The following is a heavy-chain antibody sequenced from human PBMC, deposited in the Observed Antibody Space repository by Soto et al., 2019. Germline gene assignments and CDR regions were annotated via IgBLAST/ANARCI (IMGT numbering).Heavy chain of an antibody. V-gene: IGHV3-11*01. CDR2: ISSSGSTI. CDR1: GFTFSDYY. D-gene: IGHD3-3*02. Sequence: QVQLVESGGGLVKPGGSLRLSCAASGFTFSDYYMSWIRQAPGQGLEWVSYISSSGSTIYYADSVKGRFTSSRDNAKNSLYLPMNSLRAEDTAVYYCDSHPHAPRSFLWYFDYWGQGTLVTVSS. CDR3: DSHPHAPRSFLWYFDY. J-gene: IGHJ4*02.